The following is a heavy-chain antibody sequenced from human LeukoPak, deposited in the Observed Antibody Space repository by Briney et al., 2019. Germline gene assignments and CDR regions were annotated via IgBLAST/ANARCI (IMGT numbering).Heavy chain of an antibody. CDR1: GGSISSYY. CDR3: ARHKSYGDAFNI. Sequence: SETLSLTCTVSGGSISSYYWSWVRQPPGKGLEWIGYIYYSRSTNYNPSLKGRVTISVDTSKNQFSLKLSSVTAADTAVYYCARHKSYGDAFNIWGQGTMVTVSS. V-gene: IGHV4-59*01. D-gene: IGHD3-16*01. CDR2: IYYSRST. J-gene: IGHJ3*02.